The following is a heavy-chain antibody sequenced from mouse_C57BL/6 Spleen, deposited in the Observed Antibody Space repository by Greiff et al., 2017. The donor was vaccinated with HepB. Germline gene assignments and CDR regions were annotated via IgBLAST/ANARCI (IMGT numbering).Heavy chain of an antibody. Sequence: EVKLVESGEGLVKPGGSLKLSCAASGFTFSSYAMSWVRQTPEKRLEWVAYISSGGDYIYYADTVKGRFTISRDNASNTLYLQMSSLKSEDTAMYYCTRAPIYYGNYDYAMDYWGQGTSVTVSS. V-gene: IGHV5-9-1*02. J-gene: IGHJ4*01. CDR1: GFTFSSYA. CDR3: TRAPIYYGNYDYAMDY. D-gene: IGHD2-1*01. CDR2: ISSGGDYI.